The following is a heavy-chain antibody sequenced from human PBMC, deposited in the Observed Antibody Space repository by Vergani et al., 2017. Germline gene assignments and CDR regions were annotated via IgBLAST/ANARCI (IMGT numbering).Heavy chain of an antibody. V-gene: IGHV3-30*18. CDR1: GFTFSSYG. J-gene: IGHJ5*02. CDR3: AKEAGGEQWLVQGWXFDP. CDR2: ISYDGSNK. D-gene: IGHD6-19*01. Sequence: QVQLVESGGGVVQPGRSLRLSCAASGFTFSSYGMHWVRQAPGKGLEWVAVISYDGSNKYYADSVKGRFTISRDNSKNTLYLQMNSLRAEDTAVYYCAKEAGGEQWLVQGWXFDPWGQGTLVTVSS.